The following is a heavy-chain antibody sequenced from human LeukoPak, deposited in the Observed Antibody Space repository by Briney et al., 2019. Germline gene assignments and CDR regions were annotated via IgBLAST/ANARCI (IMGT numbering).Heavy chain of an antibody. CDR3: ARDHGRSYNYGSDALDI. CDR1: GGSIKGGGFF. D-gene: IGHD5-18*01. J-gene: IGHJ3*02. Sequence: SQTLSLTCPVSGGSIKGGGFFWTWVRQHPGKGLEWIGHIYYNGSTSYNPSVKSRVTISVDTSKNQFSLKLTSVTAADTAMYYCARDHGRSYNYGSDALDIWGQGTLVSVSA. V-gene: IGHV4-31*03. CDR2: IYYNGST.